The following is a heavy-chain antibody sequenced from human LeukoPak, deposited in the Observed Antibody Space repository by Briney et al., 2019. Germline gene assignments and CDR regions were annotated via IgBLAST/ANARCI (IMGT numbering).Heavy chain of an antibody. V-gene: IGHV1-2*02. CDR2: INPNSGGT. D-gene: IGHD3-22*01. CDR1: GYTFTGYY. Sequence: GASVKVSCKAYGYTFTGYYMHWVRQAPGQGLEWMGWINPNSGGTNYAQKFQGRVTMTRDTSISTAYMELSRLRSDDTAVYYCARIPLYYYDSSGYDAFDIWGQGTMVAVSS. J-gene: IGHJ3*02. CDR3: ARIPLYYYDSSGYDAFDI.